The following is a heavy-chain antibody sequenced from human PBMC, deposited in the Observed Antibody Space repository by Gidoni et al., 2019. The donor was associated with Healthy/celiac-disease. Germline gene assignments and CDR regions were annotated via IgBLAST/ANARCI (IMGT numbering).Heavy chain of an antibody. CDR3: ASLRRDGYNFDY. CDR2: IYYSGST. D-gene: IGHD5-12*01. J-gene: IGHJ4*02. CDR1: GGSISSYY. Sequence: QVQLQESGPGLVKPSETLSLPCTVSGGSISSYYWSWIRQPPGKGLEWIGYIYYSGSTNYNPSLKSRVTISVDTSKNQFSLKLSSVTAADTAVYYCASLRRDGYNFDYWGQGTLVTVSS. V-gene: IGHV4-59*01.